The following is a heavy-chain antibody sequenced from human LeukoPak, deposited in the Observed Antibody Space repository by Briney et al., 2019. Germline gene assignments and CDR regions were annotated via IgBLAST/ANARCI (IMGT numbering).Heavy chain of an antibody. CDR2: INPSGGST. Sequence: ASVKVSCKASGYTFTSYAMNWVRQAPGQGLEWMGIINPSGGSTSYAQKFQGRVTMTRDTSTSTVYMELSSLRSEDTAVYYCARDGSYYGSGSYQPPSNWFDPWGQGTLVTVSS. J-gene: IGHJ5*02. V-gene: IGHV1-46*01. D-gene: IGHD3-10*01. CDR1: GYTFTSYA. CDR3: ARDGSYYGSGSYQPPSNWFDP.